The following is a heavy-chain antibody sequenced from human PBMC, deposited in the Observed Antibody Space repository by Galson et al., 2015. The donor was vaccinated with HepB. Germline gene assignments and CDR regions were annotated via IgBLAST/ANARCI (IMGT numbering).Heavy chain of an antibody. J-gene: IGHJ4*02. CDR2: ISYDGSNK. D-gene: IGHD2-15*01. CDR3: AREKPQNCSGGSCYFRVLGY. CDR1: GFTFSSYA. V-gene: IGHV3-30*14. Sequence: SLRLSCAASGFTFSSYAMHWVRQAPGKGLEWVAVISYDGSNKYYADSVKGRFTISRDNSKNTLYLQMNSLRAEDTAVYYCAREKPQNCSGGSCYFRVLGYWGQGTLVTVSS.